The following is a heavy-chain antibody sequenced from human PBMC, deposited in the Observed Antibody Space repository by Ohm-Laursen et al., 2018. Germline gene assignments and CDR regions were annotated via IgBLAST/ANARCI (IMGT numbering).Heavy chain of an antibody. CDR2: ISSSSSTI. CDR3: ARARAGLDY. J-gene: IGHJ4*02. CDR1: GFTFSGYS. Sequence: SLRLSCAASGFTFSGYSMNWVRQDPGKGLEWVSYISSSSSTIYYADSVKGRFTISRDNAKNSLYLQMNSLRAEDTAVYYCARARAGLDYWGQGAQVTVSS. V-gene: IGHV3-48*01.